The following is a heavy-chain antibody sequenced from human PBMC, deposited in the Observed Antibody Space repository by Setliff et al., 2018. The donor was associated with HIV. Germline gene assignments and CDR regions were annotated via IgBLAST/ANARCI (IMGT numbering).Heavy chain of an antibody. Sequence: SETLSLTCAVYGESFSGYDWSWTRQPPGKGLEWIGEISHSGTSNYNPSLNSGVTISVDTSKNQFSLKLSSVTAADAAVYYCASRVYYYDSSGYLREEGFDPWGQGTLVTVSS. V-gene: IGHV4-34*01. D-gene: IGHD3-22*01. CDR1: GESFSGYD. CDR3: ASRVYYYDSSGYLREEGFDP. CDR2: ISHSGTS. J-gene: IGHJ5*02.